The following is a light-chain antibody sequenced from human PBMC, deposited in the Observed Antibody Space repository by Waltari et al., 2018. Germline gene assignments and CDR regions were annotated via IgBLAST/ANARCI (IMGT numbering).Light chain of an antibody. CDR2: EAT. CDR3: QRYNSYPIT. CDR1: QSIGSC. J-gene: IGKJ3*01. Sequence: DIQMTQSPSTMSASVGDRVTITCRASQSIGSCLAWYQQKPGKAPKPLIYEATSLESGVPARFSASGSGTEFTLTISSLQPDDFATYYCQRYNSYPITFGPGTKVDI. V-gene: IGKV1-5*03.